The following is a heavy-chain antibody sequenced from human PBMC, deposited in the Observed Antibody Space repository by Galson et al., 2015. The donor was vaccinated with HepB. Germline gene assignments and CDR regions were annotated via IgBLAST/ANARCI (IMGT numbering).Heavy chain of an antibody. J-gene: IGHJ4*02. V-gene: IGHV3-21*01. D-gene: IGHD2-8*02. Sequence: SLRLSCAVSGFTFSRFNMDWVRQAPGKGLEWVSSISSGCDYLFYADSVKGRFTISRDDAKNSLYLQMNSLRAEDTAVYFCAVAYCTAASCPWSFDYWGQGTLVTVSS. CDR1: GFTFSRFN. CDR2: ISSGCDYL. CDR3: AVAYCTAASCPWSFDY.